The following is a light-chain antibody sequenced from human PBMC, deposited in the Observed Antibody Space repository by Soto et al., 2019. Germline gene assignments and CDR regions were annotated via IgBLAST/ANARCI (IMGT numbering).Light chain of an antibody. CDR3: VLYMGSGSVV. J-gene: IGLJ2*01. CDR1: SGSVSTSYY. Sequence: QAVVTQEPSFSVSPGGTVTLTCGLSSGSVSTSYYPSWYQQTPGQAPRTLNYSTNTRSSGVPDRFSGSILGNKAALTITGAQADDESDYYCVLYMGSGSVVFGGGTQLTVL. CDR2: STN. V-gene: IGLV8-61*01.